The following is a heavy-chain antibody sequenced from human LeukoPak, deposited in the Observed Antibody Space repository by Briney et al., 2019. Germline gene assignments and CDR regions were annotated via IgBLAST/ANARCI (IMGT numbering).Heavy chain of an antibody. CDR1: GFPFGDYA. D-gene: IGHD3-10*01. Sequence: PGGSLRLSCTASGFPFGDYAMSWFRQAPGKGLEWVGVIRCISYGGTTEYAASVKGRFTISRDDSKSIAYLQMNSLKTEDTAVYYCSRDYGRYCSGMTPVDYWGQGTLVTVSS. J-gene: IGHJ4*02. CDR2: IRCISYGGTT. CDR3: SRDYGRYCSGMTPVDY. V-gene: IGHV3-49*03.